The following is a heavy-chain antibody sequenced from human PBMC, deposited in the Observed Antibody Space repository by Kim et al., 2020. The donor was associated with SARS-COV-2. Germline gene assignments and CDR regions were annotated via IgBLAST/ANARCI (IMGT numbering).Heavy chain of an antibody. J-gene: IGHJ4*02. D-gene: IGHD5-18*01. V-gene: IGHV1-2*06. CDR2: INPNSGGT. CDR1: GYTFTGYY. CDR3: ARGWAERGYSYGLFDY. Sequence: ASVKVSCKASGYTFTGYYMHWVRQAPGQGLGWMGRINPNSGGTNYAQKFQGRVTMTRDTSISTAYMELSRLRSDDTAVYYCARGWAERGYSYGLFDYWGQGTLVTVSS.